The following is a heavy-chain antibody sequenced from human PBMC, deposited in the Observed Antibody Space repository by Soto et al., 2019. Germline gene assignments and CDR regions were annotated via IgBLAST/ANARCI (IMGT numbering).Heavy chain of an antibody. CDR3: AREVTGYCSGCSCYYFDY. CDR1: AFSFSSYV. V-gene: IGHV3-30-3*01. Sequence: QVQLVESGGGVVQPGRSLRLSCAASAFSFSSYVMHWVRQAPGKGLEWVAVISYDESNKSYADSVKGRFTISRDNSKNTQDLQMNGVRPEDTAVYYCAREVTGYCSGCSCYYFDYWGQGTQVRVSS. D-gene: IGHD2-15*01. J-gene: IGHJ4*02. CDR2: ISYDESNK.